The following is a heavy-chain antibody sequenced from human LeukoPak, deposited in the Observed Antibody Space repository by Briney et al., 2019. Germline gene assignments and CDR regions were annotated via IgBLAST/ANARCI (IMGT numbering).Heavy chain of an antibody. CDR1: GFTFSSYW. Sequence: QTGGSLRLSCAASGFTFSSYWMSWVRQAPGKRLEWVANIKQDGSEKYYVDSVKGRFTISRDNAKNSLYLQMNSLRAEDTAVYYCARELIFGVVIIGGPNWFDPWGQGTLVTVSS. CDR3: ARELIFGVVIIGGPNWFDP. J-gene: IGHJ5*02. CDR2: IKQDGSEK. D-gene: IGHD3-3*01. V-gene: IGHV3-7*01.